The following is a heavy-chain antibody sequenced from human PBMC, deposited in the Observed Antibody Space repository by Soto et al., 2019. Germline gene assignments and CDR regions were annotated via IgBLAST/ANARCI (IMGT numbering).Heavy chain of an antibody. CDR3: ARGIVQQWLVKGSDGMDV. CDR1: GFTFSSYW. D-gene: IGHD6-19*01. CDR2: INSDGSST. Sequence: GGSLRLSCAASGFTFSSYWMHWVRQAPGKGLVWVSRINSDGSSTSYADSVKGRFTISRDNAKNTLYLQMNSLRAEDTAVYYCARGIVQQWLVKGSDGMDVWGQGTTVTVSS. V-gene: IGHV3-74*01. J-gene: IGHJ6*02.